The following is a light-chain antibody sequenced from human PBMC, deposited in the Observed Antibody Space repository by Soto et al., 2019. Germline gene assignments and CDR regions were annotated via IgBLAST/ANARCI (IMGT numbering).Light chain of an antibody. CDR1: GSNIGNNY. CDR2: END. Sequence: QSVLTQPPSLSAAPGQTVTISCSGSGSNIGNNYVSWYQQFPGTAPRLLIFENDQRPSGIPDRFSGSKSGTSATLGITGLQTGDEADYYCRTWDINLSAVIFGGGTQLTVL. V-gene: IGLV1-51*02. CDR3: RTWDINLSAVI. J-gene: IGLJ2*01.